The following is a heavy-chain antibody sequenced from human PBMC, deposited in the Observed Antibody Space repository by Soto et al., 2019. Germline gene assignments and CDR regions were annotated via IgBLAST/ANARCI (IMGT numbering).Heavy chain of an antibody. CDR1: GGFISSSSYY. D-gene: IGHD3-3*01. J-gene: IGHJ6*02. CDR3: TYDFWSGYYEGMDV. CDR2: IYYSGST. V-gene: IGHV4-39*01. Sequence: SETLSLTCTVSGGFISSSSYYWGWIRQPPGKGLEWIGSIYYSGSTYYNPSLKSRVTISVDTSKNQFSLKLSSVTAADTAVYFCTYDFWSGYYEGMDVWGQGTTVTVSS.